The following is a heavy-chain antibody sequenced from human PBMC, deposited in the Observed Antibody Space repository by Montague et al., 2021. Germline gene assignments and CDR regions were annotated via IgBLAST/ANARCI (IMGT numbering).Heavy chain of an antibody. V-gene: IGHV4-39*01. CDR2: IYSSGST. D-gene: IGHD2-8*01. CDR3: TRPGGYCTNDTCYFWFAP. J-gene: IGHJ5*02. Sequence: SETLSLTCTVSGGSISRSSYYWGWIRQPPGKGLEWIGSIYSSGSTYYNPSLKSRVTISADTSKNQFSLKPSSVTAADTAVYYCTRPGGYCTNDTCYFWFAPWGQGILVTVSS. CDR1: GGSISRSSYY.